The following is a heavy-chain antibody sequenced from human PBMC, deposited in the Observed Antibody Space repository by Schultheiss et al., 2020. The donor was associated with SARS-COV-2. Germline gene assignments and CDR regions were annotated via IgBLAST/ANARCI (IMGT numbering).Heavy chain of an antibody. CDR3: AKTSAGVISDPFDV. CDR1: GYTFTGYY. J-gene: IGHJ3*01. CDR2: INPNSGGT. Sequence: ASVKVSCKASGYTFTGYYMHWVRQAPGQGLEWMGWINPNSGGTNYAQKFQGRVTMTRDTSTSTVYMELSSLRSEDTAVYYCAKTSAGVISDPFDVWGQGTMVTVSS. V-gene: IGHV1-2*02.